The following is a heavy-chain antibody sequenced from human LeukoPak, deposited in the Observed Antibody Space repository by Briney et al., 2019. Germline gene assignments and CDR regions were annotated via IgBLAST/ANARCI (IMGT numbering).Heavy chain of an antibody. V-gene: IGHV4-30-2*01. CDR3: ARVQRVGSYGYYFDY. Sequence: SSETLSLTCAVSGGSISSSDYSWSWIRQPPGKGLEWVGFISHTGDTYYNPSLKSRVTISVDRSKNQFPLKLSSVTAADTAVYYCARVQRVGSYGYYFDYWGQGALVTVSS. CDR2: ISHTGDT. J-gene: IGHJ4*02. D-gene: IGHD3-16*01. CDR1: GGSISSSDYS.